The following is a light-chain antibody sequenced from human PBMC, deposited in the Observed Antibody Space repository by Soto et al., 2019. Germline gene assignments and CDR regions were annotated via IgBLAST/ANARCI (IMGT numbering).Light chain of an antibody. CDR3: QKYRSDST. Sequence: IQMTQSPSTLSASVGDRVTITCRASQNINTWLAWYQQKPGKAPRLLMYRASSLENGVPSRFGGRGSGTQFIFTISSLQPDDSATYYWQKYRSDSTFGQGTKVEI. CDR1: QNINTW. J-gene: IGKJ1*01. CDR2: RAS. V-gene: IGKV1-5*03.